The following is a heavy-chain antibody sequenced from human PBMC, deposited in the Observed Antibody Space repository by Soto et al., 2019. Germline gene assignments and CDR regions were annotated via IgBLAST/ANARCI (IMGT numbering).Heavy chain of an antibody. CDR1: GGSVSSGSYY. Sequence: QVQLQESGPGLVKPSETLSLTCTVSGGSVSSGSYYWSWIRQPPGKGLEWIGYIYYSGSTNYNPSLKSRVTISVDTFKNQFSLKLSSVTAADTAVYYCARVAGSYQLLTTYYYYGMDVWGQGTTVTVSS. CDR2: IYYSGST. CDR3: ARVAGSYQLLTTYYYYGMDV. V-gene: IGHV4-61*01. D-gene: IGHD2-2*01. J-gene: IGHJ6*02.